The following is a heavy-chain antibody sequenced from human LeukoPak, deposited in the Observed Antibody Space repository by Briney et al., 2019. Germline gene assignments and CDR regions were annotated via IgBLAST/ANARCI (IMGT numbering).Heavy chain of an antibody. V-gene: IGHV3-23*01. CDR2: IGSGDST. CDR3: TKDPPYYDSSGYYFDY. CDR1: GFTFSSYA. D-gene: IGHD3-22*01. J-gene: IGHJ4*02. Sequence: PGGSLRLSCAASGFTFSSYAMSWVRQAPGKGLEWVSIIGSGDSTYYADSVKGRFTISRDNSKNTLYLQMNSLRAEDTAVYYCTKDPPYYDSSGYYFDYWGQGTLVTVSS.